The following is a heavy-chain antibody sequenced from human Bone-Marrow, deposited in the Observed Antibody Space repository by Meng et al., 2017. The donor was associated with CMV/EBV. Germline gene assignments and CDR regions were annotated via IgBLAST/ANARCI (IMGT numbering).Heavy chain of an antibody. D-gene: IGHD3-3*01. CDR3: ARDAQHYDFWSGYVYYYGMNV. CDR2: ISYDGSNK. CDR1: GFTFSSYA. V-gene: IGHV3-30-3*01. J-gene: IGHJ6*02. Sequence: GESLKISCAASGFTFSSYAMHWVRQAPGKGLEWVAVISYDGSNKYYADSVKGRFTISRDNSKNTLYLQMNSLRAEDTAVYYCARDAQHYDFWSGYVYYYGMNVWGQGTTVTVSS.